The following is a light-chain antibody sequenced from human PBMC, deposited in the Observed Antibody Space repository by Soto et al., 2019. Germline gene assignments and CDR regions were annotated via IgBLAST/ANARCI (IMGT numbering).Light chain of an antibody. V-gene: IGKV1-16*02. CDR1: QDIINR. Sequence: DIQMTQSPSSLSASVGDRITITCRASQDIINRLVWFQQKPGKAPKSLIYAASNLQSGVPSKFSGSGSGTDFTLTISSRQPEDFATYYCQQYKDYPLTFGGGTRVEIK. CDR2: AAS. J-gene: IGKJ4*01. CDR3: QQYKDYPLT.